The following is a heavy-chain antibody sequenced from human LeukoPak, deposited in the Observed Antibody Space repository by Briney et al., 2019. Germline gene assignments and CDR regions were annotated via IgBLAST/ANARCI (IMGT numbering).Heavy chain of an antibody. V-gene: IGHV3-23*01. CDR3: VKSSSMVPAATMDY. J-gene: IGHJ4*02. D-gene: IGHD2-2*01. Sequence: GSLRLSRAASGFTFSSHAMSWVRQAPGKGLEWVSAISGSGGSTYYADSVKGRFTISRDNSKNTLYLQMSSLRAEDTAVYYCVKSSSMVPAATMDYWGQGTLVTVSS. CDR1: GFTFSSHA. CDR2: ISGSGGST.